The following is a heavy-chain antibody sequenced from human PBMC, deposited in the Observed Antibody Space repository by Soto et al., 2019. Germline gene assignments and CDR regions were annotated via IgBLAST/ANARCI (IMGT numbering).Heavy chain of an antibody. CDR1: GFTFTTYW. Sequence: PGGSLRLSCAAPGFTFTTYWITWVRQAPWKGLEWVANIKQDGSEKFYVGSVRGRFTISRDNAKNSMYLQMNSLRAEDTAVYYCARRSSGRLTTAWAPLDWWGQGTLVTVSS. CDR3: ARRSSGRLTTAWAPLDW. V-gene: IGHV3-7*03. D-gene: IGHD4-4*01. CDR2: IKQDGSEK. J-gene: IGHJ4*02.